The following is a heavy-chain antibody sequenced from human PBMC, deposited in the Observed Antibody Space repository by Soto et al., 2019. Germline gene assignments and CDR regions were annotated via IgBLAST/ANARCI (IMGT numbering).Heavy chain of an antibody. Sequence: GGSLRLSCAASGFPFSIFEMNWVRQAPGKGLEWLSYISGGGTTYYADSVKGRFTISRDNAKNSLYLQMTSLRVEDTAVYFCVGGGLQYFDHWGQGALVTVSS. CDR3: VGGGLQYFDH. CDR1: GFPFSIFE. V-gene: IGHV3-48*03. CDR2: ISGGGTT. J-gene: IGHJ4*02. D-gene: IGHD4-4*01.